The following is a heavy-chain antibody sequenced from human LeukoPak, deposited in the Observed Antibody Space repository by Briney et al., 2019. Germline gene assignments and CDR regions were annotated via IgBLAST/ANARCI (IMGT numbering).Heavy chain of an antibody. CDR2: ISRSSTTI. D-gene: IGHD6-13*01. CDR3: ARNAYSSSRFDP. CDR1: GFTFSGHS. Sequence: GGSLRLSCAASGFTFSGHSMNWVRQAPGKGLEWVSYISRSSTTIYYADSVKGRFTISRDNAKNSLYLQMNSLRAEDTAVYYCARNAYSSSRFDPWGQGTLVTVSS. J-gene: IGHJ5*02. V-gene: IGHV3-48*01.